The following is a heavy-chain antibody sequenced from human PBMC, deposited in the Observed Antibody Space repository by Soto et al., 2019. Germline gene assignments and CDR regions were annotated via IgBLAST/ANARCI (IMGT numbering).Heavy chain of an antibody. CDR1: GFTFSSYG. V-gene: IGHV3-33*01. CDR3: ARDGSDLYCSGGSCYSSVYYGMDV. J-gene: IGHJ6*02. CDR2: IWYDGSNK. Sequence: QVQLVESGGGVVQPGRSLRLSCAASGFTFSSYGMHWVRQAPGKGLEWVAVIWYDGSNKYYADSVKGRFTISRDNSKNTLYLQMNSLRAEDTAMYYCARDGSDLYCSGGSCYSSVYYGMDVWGQGTTVTVSS. D-gene: IGHD2-15*01.